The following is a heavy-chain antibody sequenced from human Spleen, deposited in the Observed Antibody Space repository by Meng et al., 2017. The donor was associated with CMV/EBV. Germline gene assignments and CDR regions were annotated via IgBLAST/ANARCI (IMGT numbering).Heavy chain of an antibody. CDR2: ISWDGGST. CDR1: GFTFDDYA. Sequence: GESLKISCAASGFTFDDYAMHWVRQAPGKGLEWVSLISWDGGSTYYADSVKGRFTISRDNSKNSLYLQMNSLRAEDTALYYCAKSADASDYYYYGMDVWGQGTTVTVSS. J-gene: IGHJ6*02. V-gene: IGHV3-43D*03. D-gene: IGHD6-19*01. CDR3: AKSADASDYYYYGMDV.